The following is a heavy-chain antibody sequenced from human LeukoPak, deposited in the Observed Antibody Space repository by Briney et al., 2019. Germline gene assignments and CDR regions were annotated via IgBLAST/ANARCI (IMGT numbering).Heavy chain of an antibody. D-gene: IGHD1-1*01. CDR2: IRLDGSEK. J-gene: IGHJ4*02. CDR3: ATDRDTSWQKRFDY. V-gene: IGHV3-7*04. Sequence: SGGSLRLSCAASGFTFSNYWMNWVRQAPGKGLEWVANIRLDGSEKDYGDSVKGRFTISRDNADNLLYLQMNSLGAEDTAVYYCATDRDTSWQKRFDYWGRGTLVTVSS. CDR1: GFTFSNYW.